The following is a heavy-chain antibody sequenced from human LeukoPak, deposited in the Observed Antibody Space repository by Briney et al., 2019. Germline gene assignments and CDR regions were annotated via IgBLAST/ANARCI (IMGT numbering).Heavy chain of an antibody. CDR1: GFSFSTYW. J-gene: IGHJ4*02. V-gene: IGHV3-7*03. Sequence: HPGGSLRLSCAASGFSFSTYWMSWVRQAPGKGLEWVANVKEDGSGEFCVDSVKGRFTISRDNSKNTLYLQMNSLRAEDTAVYYCAKWSTMVRGASDYWGQGTLVTVSS. CDR3: AKWSTMVRGASDY. D-gene: IGHD3-10*01. CDR2: VKEDGSGE.